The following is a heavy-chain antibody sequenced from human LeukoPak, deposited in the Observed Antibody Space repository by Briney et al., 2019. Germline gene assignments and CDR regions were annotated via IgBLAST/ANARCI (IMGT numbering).Heavy chain of an antibody. CDR3: ASRLVGATVDY. V-gene: IGHV4-39*01. CDR1: GGSISSSSYY. CDR2: IYYSGST. J-gene: IGHJ4*02. D-gene: IGHD1-26*01. Sequence: SETLSLTCTVSGGSISSSSYYSGWIRHPPGNGLEWIGSIYYSGSTYYNPSLKSRVTISVDTSKNQFSLKRSSVTAADTAVYYCASRLVGATVDYWGQGTLVTVSS.